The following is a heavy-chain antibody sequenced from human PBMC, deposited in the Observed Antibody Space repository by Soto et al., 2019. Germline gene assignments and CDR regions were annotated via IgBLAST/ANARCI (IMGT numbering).Heavy chain of an antibody. D-gene: IGHD2-15*01. V-gene: IGHV3-33*01. CDR2: IPYDGSNI. CDR3: ASDGIGGTTFRGYLDC. J-gene: IGHJ4*02. Sequence: QVQLVASGGGVLPPGRSLRLSCAASGSIFRGYGMHWVRQAPGKGLEWVVVIPYDGSNINYADYVMGRFTISRDNSKNTLYLEMNGLKAEDTAVYYCASDGIGGTTFRGYLDCWGQGNFVTVSS. CDR1: GSIFRGYG.